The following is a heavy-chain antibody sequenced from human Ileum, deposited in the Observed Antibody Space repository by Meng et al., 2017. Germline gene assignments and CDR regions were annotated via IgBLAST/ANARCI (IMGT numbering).Heavy chain of an antibody. D-gene: IGHD1-20*01. CDR2: ISNSGTSI. V-gene: IGHV3-48*03. Sequence: GASLKISCAASGFSLSSYEMNWVRQAPGKGLEWVSYISNSGTSIYYADSVKGRFTISRDNAKTSLFLQMNILRAEDTAVYYCARDSGLCDDDNCHHFDYWSQGTVVTVSS. CDR1: GFSLSSYE. J-gene: IGHJ4*02. CDR3: ARDSGLCDDDNCHHFDY.